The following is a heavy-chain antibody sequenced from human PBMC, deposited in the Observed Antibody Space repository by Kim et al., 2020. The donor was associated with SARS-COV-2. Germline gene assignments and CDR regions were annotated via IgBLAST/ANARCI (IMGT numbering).Heavy chain of an antibody. CDR3: AKLTDH. CDR2: GNAGST. D-gene: IGHD3-9*01. Sequence: GNAGSTYYADSVRGRFTISRDNSKTTLYLQINSLRAEDTAVYFCAKLTDHWGQGTLVTVSS. V-gene: IGHV3-23*01. J-gene: IGHJ4*02.